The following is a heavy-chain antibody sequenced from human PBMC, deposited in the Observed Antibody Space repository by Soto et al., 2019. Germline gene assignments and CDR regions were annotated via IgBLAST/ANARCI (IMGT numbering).Heavy chain of an antibody. CDR2: INHSGST. V-gene: IGHV4-34*01. D-gene: IGHD6-19*01. CDR3: ATAGGLGAVAADY. J-gene: IGHJ4*02. Sequence: SETLSLTCAVYGGSFSDYYWSWIRQPPGKGLEWIGEINHSGSTNYNPSLKSRVTISVDRSKNQFSLKLSSVTAADTAVYYCATAGGLGAVAADYWGQGTLVTVSS. CDR1: GGSFSDYY.